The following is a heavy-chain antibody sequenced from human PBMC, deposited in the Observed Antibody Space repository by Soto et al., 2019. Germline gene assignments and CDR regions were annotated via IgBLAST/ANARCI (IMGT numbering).Heavy chain of an antibody. V-gene: IGHV1-69*13. CDR3: ARELDPGPSFDY. CDR1: GGTFSSYA. CDR2: IIPIFGTA. J-gene: IGHJ4*02. D-gene: IGHD1-1*01. Sequence: SVKVSCKASGGTFSSYAISWVRQAPGQGLEWMGGIIPIFGTANYAQKFQGRVTITADESTSTAYMELSSLRSEDTAVYYCARELDPGPSFDYWGQGTLVTVSS.